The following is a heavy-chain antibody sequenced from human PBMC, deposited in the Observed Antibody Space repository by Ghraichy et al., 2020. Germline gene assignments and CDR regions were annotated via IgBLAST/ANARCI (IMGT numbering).Heavy chain of an antibody. CDR3: GYSRTWNYYYYGMDV. V-gene: IGHV3-23*01. Sequence: GGSPRLSFAASGFIFRNSGMSWVRQAPGKGLEWVSSISGSGGITYSADSVRGRFTISRDNSKNTLYLQMNSLRAEDTAVYYCGYSRTWNYYYYGMDVWGQGTTVTVSS. J-gene: IGHJ6*02. CDR2: ISGSGGIT. D-gene: IGHD1-26*01. CDR1: GFIFRNSG.